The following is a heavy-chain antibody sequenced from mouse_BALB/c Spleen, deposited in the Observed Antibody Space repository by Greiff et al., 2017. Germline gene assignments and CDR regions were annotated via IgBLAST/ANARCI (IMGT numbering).Heavy chain of an antibody. Sequence: LQESGPELVKPGALVKISCKASGYTFTSYDINWVKQRPGQGLEWIGWIYTGDGSTKYNEKFKGKATLTADKSSSTVYMQLSRLTSENAAVYLCARGFYYGGSCRGFAYWGQGTLVTVSA. V-gene: IGHV1S33*01. D-gene: IGHD1-1*01. J-gene: IGHJ3*01. CDR3: ARGFYYGGSCRGFAY. CDR2: IYTGDGST. CDR1: GYTFTSYD.